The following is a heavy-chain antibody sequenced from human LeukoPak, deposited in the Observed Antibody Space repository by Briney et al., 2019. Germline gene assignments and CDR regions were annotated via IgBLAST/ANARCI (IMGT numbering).Heavy chain of an antibody. D-gene: IGHD3-22*01. CDR1: GFTFSSYT. Sequence: GGSLRLSCEASGFTFSSYTMNWVRQAPGKGLEWVSSISSSSSYIKYADSVKGRFTISRDNARNSLYLQMNSLRAEDTAVYYCARGYYYDSSGSVQLDYWGQGTLVTVSS. V-gene: IGHV3-21*01. CDR3: ARGYYYDSSGSVQLDY. CDR2: ISSSSSYI. J-gene: IGHJ4*02.